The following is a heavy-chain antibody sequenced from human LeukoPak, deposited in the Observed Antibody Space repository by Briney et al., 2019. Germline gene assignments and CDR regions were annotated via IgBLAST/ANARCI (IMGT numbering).Heavy chain of an antibody. CDR3: ARDRMGPVFSYYYMDV. V-gene: IGHV4-59*01. J-gene: IGHJ6*03. CDR1: GGSISSYY. CDR2: IYYSGYT. D-gene: IGHD3-16*01. Sequence: SETLSLTCTVSGGSISSYYWSWIRQPPGKGLEWIGCIYYSGYTNYKSSLKSRVTISVDTSKNQFSLKLSSVTAADTAVYYCARDRMGPVFSYYYMDVWGKGTTVTVSS.